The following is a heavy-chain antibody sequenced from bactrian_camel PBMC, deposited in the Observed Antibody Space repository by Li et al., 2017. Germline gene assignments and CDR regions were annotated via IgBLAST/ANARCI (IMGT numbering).Heavy chain of an antibody. Sequence: HVQLVESGGGAVQTGGSLRLTCTAVGPTFEGGNQGWYRETPGNEYELVSSIAPDGSRWYADSVQGRFTISRNVLPERLSLQMTRLKAEDTAMYYCAAGPDVGREKHLTADQVLSIRRNNFWGQGTQVTVS. CDR2: IAPDGSR. J-gene: IGHJ4*01. D-gene: IGHD3*01. V-gene: IGHV3S55*01. CDR3: AAGPDVGREKHLTADQVLSIRRNNF. CDR1: GPTFEGGN.